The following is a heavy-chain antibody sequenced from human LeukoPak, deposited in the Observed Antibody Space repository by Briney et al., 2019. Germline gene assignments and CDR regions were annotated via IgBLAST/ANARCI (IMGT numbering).Heavy chain of an antibody. CDR3: AREARFGGNNWFDP. V-gene: IGHV4-39*07. CDR1: GGSISSSSYY. D-gene: IGHD3-10*01. CDR2: IYYSGST. J-gene: IGHJ5*02. Sequence: SENLSLTCTVSGGSISSSSYYWGWIRQPPGKGLEWIGSIYYSGSTYYNPSLKSRVTISVDTSKNQFSLKLSSETAADTAVYYCAREARFGGNNWFDPWGQGTLVTVSS.